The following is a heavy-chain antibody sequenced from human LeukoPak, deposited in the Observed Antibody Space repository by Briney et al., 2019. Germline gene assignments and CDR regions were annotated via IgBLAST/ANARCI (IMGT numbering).Heavy chain of an antibody. CDR1: GYTFTGYY. D-gene: IGHD2-8*01. CDR2: INPNSGGT. Sequence: ASVKVSCKASGYTFTGYYMHWVRQAPGRGLEWMGWINPNSGGTNYAQKFQGRVTMTRDTSISTAYMELSRLRSDDTAVYYCARENCTNGVCWNWFDPWGQGTLVTVSS. V-gene: IGHV1-2*02. CDR3: ARENCTNGVCWNWFDP. J-gene: IGHJ5*02.